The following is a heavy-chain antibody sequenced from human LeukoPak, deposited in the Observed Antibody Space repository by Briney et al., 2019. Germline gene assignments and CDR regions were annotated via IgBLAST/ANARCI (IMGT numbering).Heavy chain of an antibody. CDR1: GYSFKSYW. J-gene: IGHJ5*02. V-gene: IGHV5-51*01. D-gene: IGHD6-13*01. Sequence: AGESLKISCKGSGYSFKSYWIGWVRQVPGKGREWMGIIYPGDSDIRYSPSFQGQVTISADKSISTAYLQWSSLKASDTAMYYCAKSYTSSADWFDPWGQGTLVTVSS. CDR3: AKSYTSSADWFDP. CDR2: IYPGDSDI.